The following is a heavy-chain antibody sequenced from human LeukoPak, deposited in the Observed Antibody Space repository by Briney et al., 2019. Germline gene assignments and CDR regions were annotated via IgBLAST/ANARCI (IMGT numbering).Heavy chain of an antibody. Sequence: GGSLRLSCAASGFTVSSNYMSWVRQAPGKGLELVSVIYSGGSTYYADSVKGRFTISRDNSKNTLYLQMNSLRAEDTAVYYCARDGIVGATSDAFDIWGQGTMVTVSS. V-gene: IGHV3-53*01. D-gene: IGHD1-26*01. CDR2: IYSGGST. CDR3: ARDGIVGATSDAFDI. J-gene: IGHJ3*02. CDR1: GFTVSSNY.